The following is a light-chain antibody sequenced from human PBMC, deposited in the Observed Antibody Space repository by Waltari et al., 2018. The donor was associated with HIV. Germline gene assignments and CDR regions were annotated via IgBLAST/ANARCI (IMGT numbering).Light chain of an antibody. CDR2: KNI. Sequence: QSVLTQPPSASGTPGQRVTIACSGRSPKSGNATVYWYQQLPGTTPKLLIYKNIQRPSGVPDRFAGSKSGTSAYLAISGLRSEDEADYYCVGWDASLSAYVFGAGTKVTVL. V-gene: IGLV1-47*01. CDR1: SPKSGNAT. J-gene: IGLJ1*01. CDR3: VGWDASLSAYV.